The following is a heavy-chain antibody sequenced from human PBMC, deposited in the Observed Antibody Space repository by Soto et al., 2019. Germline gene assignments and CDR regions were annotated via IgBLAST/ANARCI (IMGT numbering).Heavy chain of an antibody. CDR2: IDPTGGNT. D-gene: IGHD3-16*01. J-gene: IGHJ4*02. Sequence: ASVKVSCKASGYSITYNYMHWVRQAPGKGLEWMGTIDPTGGNTGYAQKFQGRVTMTRNTSISTTYMELSSLRSEDTAVYYCARAWGTPRDYWGQGTLVTVSS. CDR3: ARAWGTPRDY. V-gene: IGHV1-46*01. CDR1: GYSITYNY.